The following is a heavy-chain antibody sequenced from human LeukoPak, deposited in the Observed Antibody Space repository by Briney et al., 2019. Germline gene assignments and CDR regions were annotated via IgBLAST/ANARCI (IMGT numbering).Heavy chain of an antibody. CDR1: GFTFSNAW. J-gene: IGHJ6*02. D-gene: IGHD3-16*01. CDR3: TTRGFWDTSVGMDV. V-gene: IGHV3-15*01. CDR2: IKGKTDGGTT. Sequence: GGSLRLSCAASGFTFSNAWMSWVRQAPGKGLEWVGRIKGKTDGGTTDYAAPVKGRFTISRDDSKNTLYLQMNSLKTEGTAVYYCTTRGFWDTSVGMDVWGQGTTVTVSS.